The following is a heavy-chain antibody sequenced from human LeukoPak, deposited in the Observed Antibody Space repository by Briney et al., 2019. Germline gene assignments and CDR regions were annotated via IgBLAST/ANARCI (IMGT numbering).Heavy chain of an antibody. V-gene: IGHV1-69*13. CDR2: IIPIFGTA. CDR3: ARVFSRGRTSNGYYYFDY. Sequence: SVNVSCKASGGTFSSYAISWVRQAPGQGLEWMGGIIPIFGTANYAQKFQGRVTITADESTSTAYMELSSLRSEDTAVYYCARVFSRGRTSNGYYYFDYWGQGTLVTVSS. CDR1: GGTFSSYA. D-gene: IGHD5-18*01. J-gene: IGHJ4*02.